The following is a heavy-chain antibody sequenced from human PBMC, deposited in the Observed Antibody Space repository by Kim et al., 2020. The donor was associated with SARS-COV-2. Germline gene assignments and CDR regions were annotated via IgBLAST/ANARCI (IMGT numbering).Heavy chain of an antibody. V-gene: IGHV1-3*01. D-gene: IGHD6-19*01. CDR2: INGGNGNT. CDR1: GYTFTTYS. CDR3: ARDHEAVADTWYYYGMDV. Sequence: ASVKVSCKASGYTFTTYSIHWVRQAPGQRLEWMGWINGGNGNTKYSQNFQGRVTITRDTSASTAYMELSSLRSEDTAVYYCARDHEAVADTWYYYGMDVWGPGTTGTVSS. J-gene: IGHJ6*02.